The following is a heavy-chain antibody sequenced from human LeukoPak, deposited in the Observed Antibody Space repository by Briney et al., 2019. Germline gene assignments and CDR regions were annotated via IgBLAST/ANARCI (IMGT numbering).Heavy chain of an antibody. J-gene: IGHJ2*01. Sequence: GGSLRLSCAASGFILSSYWMHWVRQVPGKGVVWVSRVYTDGTTTDFADSVKGRFTVSRDNAKNTLYLQMDSLRAEDTAMYYCARSVVSTYWYFDLWGRGTLVTVSS. V-gene: IGHV3-74*01. CDR2: VYTDGTTT. CDR3: ARSVVSTYWYFDL. D-gene: IGHD4-23*01. CDR1: GFILSSYW.